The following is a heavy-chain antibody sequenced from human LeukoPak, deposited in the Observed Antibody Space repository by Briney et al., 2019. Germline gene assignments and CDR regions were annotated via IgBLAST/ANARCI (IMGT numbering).Heavy chain of an antibody. Sequence: GGSLRLSCAASGFTYSSYAMHWVRQAPGKGLEWVAVISYDGSNKYYADSVKGRFTISRDNSKNTLYLQMNSLRAEDTAVYYCAREAAADLYYYGMDVWGQGTTVTVSS. D-gene: IGHD6-13*01. CDR2: ISYDGSNK. CDR1: GFTYSSYA. V-gene: IGHV3-30*04. J-gene: IGHJ6*02. CDR3: AREAAADLYYYGMDV.